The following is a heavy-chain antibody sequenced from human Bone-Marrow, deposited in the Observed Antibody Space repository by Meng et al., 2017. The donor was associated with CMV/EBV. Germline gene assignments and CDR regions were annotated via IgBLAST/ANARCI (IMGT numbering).Heavy chain of an antibody. CDR2: ISAYNGNT. V-gene: IGHV1-18*01. D-gene: IGHD6-13*01. J-gene: IGHJ6*02. Sequence: ASVKVSCKASGYTFTSYGISWVRQAPGQGLEWMGWISAYNGNTNYAQKLQGRVTMTTDTSTSTAYMELRSLRSDDTAVYYCAREGGSWYSSYSYYGMDIWGQGTTVTVSS. CDR1: GYTFTSYG. CDR3: AREGGSWYSSYSYYGMDI.